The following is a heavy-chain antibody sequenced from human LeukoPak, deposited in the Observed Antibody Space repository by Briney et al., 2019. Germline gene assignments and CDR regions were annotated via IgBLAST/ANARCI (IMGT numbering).Heavy chain of an antibody. D-gene: IGHD3-3*01. CDR1: GFSFSTYW. J-gene: IGHJ4*02. V-gene: IGHV3-74*01. CDR2: INTDGSST. Sequence: GGSLRPSCAASGFSFSTYWMHWVRQAPGKGLVWVARINTDGSSTNYVDSMKGRFIISRDNARNTLYLQMSSLRAEDAAVYYCARGESGYFRLWGQGTLVTVSS. CDR3: ARGESGYFRL.